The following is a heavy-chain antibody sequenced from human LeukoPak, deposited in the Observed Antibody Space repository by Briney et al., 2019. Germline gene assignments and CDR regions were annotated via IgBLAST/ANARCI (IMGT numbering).Heavy chain of an antibody. J-gene: IGHJ3*02. Sequence: PSQTLSLTCTVSGGSISSGSYYWSWIRQPAGKGLEWIGRIYTSGSTNYNPSLKSRVTISVDTSKNQFSLKLSSVTAADTAVYYCAKSGQAVAGTWVAFDIWGQGTMVTVSS. CDR3: AKSGQAVAGTWVAFDI. D-gene: IGHD6-19*01. V-gene: IGHV4-61*02. CDR1: GGSISSGSYY. CDR2: IYTSGST.